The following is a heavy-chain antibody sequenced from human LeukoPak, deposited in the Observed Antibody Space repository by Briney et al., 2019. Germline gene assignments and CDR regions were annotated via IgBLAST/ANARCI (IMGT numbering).Heavy chain of an antibody. Sequence: GGSLRLACAASGVMFPSYWMTWVRQAPGKGLEWVANIKQDGSEKYYVDSVKGRSTISRDNAKNSVYLQMNSLRAEDTAVYYCARRHHFGFLDSWGQGTLVTVSS. V-gene: IGHV3-7*04. CDR3: ARRHHFGFLDS. D-gene: IGHD3-10*01. CDR1: GVMFPSYW. CDR2: IKQDGSEK. J-gene: IGHJ4*02.